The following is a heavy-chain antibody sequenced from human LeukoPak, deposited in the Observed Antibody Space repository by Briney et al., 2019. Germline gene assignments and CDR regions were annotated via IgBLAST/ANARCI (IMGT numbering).Heavy chain of an antibody. J-gene: IGHJ3*02. CDR2: ITGSGVHT. V-gene: IGHV3-23*01. CDR3: AKDEGTTYYNDGSGYCYVGGAFDI. CDR1: GFTFSTYA. Sequence: PGGSLRLSCAASGFTFSTYAMSWVRQAPGKGLEWVSAITGSGVHTDYADSVKGRFTISRDNSKNTLYLQMNSLRVEDTAVYYCAKDEGTTYYNDGSGYCYVGGAFDIWGQGTMVTVSS. D-gene: IGHD3-22*01.